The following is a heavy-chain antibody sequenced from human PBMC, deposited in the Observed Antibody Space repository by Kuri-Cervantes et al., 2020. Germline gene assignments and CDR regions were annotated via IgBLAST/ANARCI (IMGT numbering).Heavy chain of an antibody. CDR2: IYPGDSDT. Sequence: GGSLRLSCKGSGYSFTSYWIGWVRRMPGKGLEWMGIIYPGDSDTRYSPSFQGQVTISADRSISTAYLQWNSLKASDSAMYYCARGWSGDFWGQGTLVTVSS. CDR3: ARGWSGDF. V-gene: IGHV5-51*01. J-gene: IGHJ4*02. CDR1: GYSFTSYW. D-gene: IGHD2-15*01.